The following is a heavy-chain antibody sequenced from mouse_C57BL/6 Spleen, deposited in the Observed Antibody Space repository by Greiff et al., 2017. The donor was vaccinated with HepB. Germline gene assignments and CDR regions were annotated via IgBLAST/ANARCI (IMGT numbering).Heavy chain of an antibody. D-gene: IGHD1-1*01. CDR1: GYTFTSYW. CDR2: IDPSDSYT. Sequence: QVHVKQPGAELVKPGASVKLSCKASGYTFTSYWMQWVKQRPGQGLEWIGEIDPSDSYTNYNQKFKGKATLTVDTSSSTAYMQLSSLTSEDSAVYYCARRYYGSSYVGLYYFDYWGQGTTLTVSS. V-gene: IGHV1-50*01. J-gene: IGHJ2*01. CDR3: ARRYYGSSYVGLYYFDY.